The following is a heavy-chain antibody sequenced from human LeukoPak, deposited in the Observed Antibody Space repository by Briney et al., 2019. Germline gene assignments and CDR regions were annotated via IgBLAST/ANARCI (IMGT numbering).Heavy chain of an antibody. CDR1: GGSISSYY. CDR2: IYYSGST. V-gene: IGHV4-59*01. CDR3: ARLALQEVGATQTYYLDY. J-gene: IGHJ4*02. D-gene: IGHD1-26*01. Sequence: KPSETLSLTCTVSGGSISSYYWSWIRQPPGKGLEWIGYIYYSGSTNYNPSLKSRVTISVDTSKIQFSLKLSSVIAADTAVYYCARLALQEVGATQTYYLDYWGQGTLVTVSS.